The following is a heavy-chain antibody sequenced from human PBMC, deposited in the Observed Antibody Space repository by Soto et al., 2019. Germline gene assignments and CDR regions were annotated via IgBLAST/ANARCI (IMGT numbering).Heavy chain of an antibody. V-gene: IGHV3-23*01. CDR1: GFAFSSYA. CDR2: ISINGQGI. D-gene: IGHD5-12*01. J-gene: IGHJ4*02. CDR3: AILGYDETQALDY. Sequence: GGSLRLSCAASGFAFSSYAMSWVRQAPGKGLEWVSAISINGQGIYYADSVRGRFTISRDNSRNTVFLHMDSLRAEDTAVYHCAILGYDETQALDYWGQGTLVTVSS.